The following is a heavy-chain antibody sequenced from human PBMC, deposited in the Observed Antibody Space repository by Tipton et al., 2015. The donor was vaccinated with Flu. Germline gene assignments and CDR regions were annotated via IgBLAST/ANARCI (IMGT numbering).Heavy chain of an antibody. V-gene: IGHV3-23*01. CDR1: GFTFSSYP. Sequence: SLRLSCAASGFTFSSYPMSWVRQAPGKGLEWVSAISGGGGVTYYADSVEGRFTISRDNSKNTVYLQMGSLKAEDTAKYYCAKVSDGSDYFFRPKLFDTWGQGTVVAVSS. J-gene: IGHJ3*02. CDR3: AKVSDGSDYFFRPKLFDT. D-gene: IGHD3-22*01. CDR2: ISGGGGVT.